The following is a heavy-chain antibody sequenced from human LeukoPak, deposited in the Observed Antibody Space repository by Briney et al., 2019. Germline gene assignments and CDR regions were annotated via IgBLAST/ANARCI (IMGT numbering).Heavy chain of an antibody. V-gene: IGHV1-3*03. CDR3: ARAYSNYDYYYYMDV. J-gene: IGHJ6*03. D-gene: IGHD3-16*01. CDR2: INAGNGNT. Sequence: ASVKVSCKASGYTFTSYAMHWVRQAPGQRLEWMGWINAGNGNTKYSQEFQGRVTITRDTSASTAYMELSSLRSEDMAVYYCARAYSNYDYYYYMDVWGKGTTVTISS. CDR1: GYTFTSYA.